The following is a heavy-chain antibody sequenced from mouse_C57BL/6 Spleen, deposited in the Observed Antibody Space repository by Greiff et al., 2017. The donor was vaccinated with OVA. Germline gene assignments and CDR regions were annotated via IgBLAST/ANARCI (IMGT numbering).Heavy chain of an antibody. CDR3: ARPLPGFAY. CDR1: GFTFSDYG. Sequence: EVQLVESGGGLVKPGGSLKLSCAASGFTFSDYGMHWVRQAPEKGLEWVAYISSGSSTIYYADTVKGRFTISRDNAKNTLFLQMTSLRSEDTAMYYCARPLPGFAYWGQGTLVTVSA. V-gene: IGHV5-17*01. CDR2: ISSGSSTI. J-gene: IGHJ3*01.